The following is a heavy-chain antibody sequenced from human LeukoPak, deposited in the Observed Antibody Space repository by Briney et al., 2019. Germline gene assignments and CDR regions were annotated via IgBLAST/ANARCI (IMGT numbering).Heavy chain of an antibody. V-gene: IGHV3-48*03. CDR1: GFTVSSYE. J-gene: IGHJ3*02. D-gene: IGHD6-19*01. Sequence: PGGSLRLSCAASGFTVSSYEMNWVRQAPGKGLEWVSYISSSGSSIYYADSVKGRFTISRDNAKNLLYLKMNSLRDEDTAVYYCARDGGIAVAGDSFDIWGQGTMVTVSS. CDR3: ARDGGIAVAGDSFDI. CDR2: ISSSGSSI.